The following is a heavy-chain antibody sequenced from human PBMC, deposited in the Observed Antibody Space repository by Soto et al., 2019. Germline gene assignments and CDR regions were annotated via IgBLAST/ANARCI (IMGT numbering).Heavy chain of an antibody. V-gene: IGHV3-64*07. D-gene: IGHD2-2*01. Sequence: EVQLVESGGGLVQPGGSLRLSCAASGFTFTTYGIHWVRQAPGKGLGFVSAITSNGGSTYYADSVKGRYTISRDNSKNTVYLQMGSLSVEDMGVYYCARARRDCSSSGCYLYYFDYWGQGTLVTVSS. CDR2: ITSNGGST. J-gene: IGHJ4*02. CDR1: GFTFTTYG. CDR3: ARARRDCSSSGCYLYYFDY.